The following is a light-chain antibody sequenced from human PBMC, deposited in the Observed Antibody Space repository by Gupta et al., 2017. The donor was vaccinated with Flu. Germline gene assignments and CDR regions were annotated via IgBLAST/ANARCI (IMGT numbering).Light chain of an antibody. J-gene: IGLJ2*01. CDR2: WNN. Sequence: QSVLTQPPSASGTPGQRVTISCSGSRSNILINDLSWYQQLPRAAPNLLISWNNQRPSGVPDRFSGSTSGTSASLTTSGPQAEDEADYYCASRDDNMSDLVFGGGTKLTVL. CDR1: RSNILIND. V-gene: IGLV1-47*01. CDR3: ASRDDNMSDLV.